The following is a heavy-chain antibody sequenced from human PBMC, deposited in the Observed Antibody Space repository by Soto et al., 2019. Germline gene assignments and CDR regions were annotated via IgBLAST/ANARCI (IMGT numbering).Heavy chain of an antibody. Sequence: GASVKVSCKASGYTFTSYGISWVRQAPGQGLEWMGWISAYNGNTNYAQKLQGRVTMTTDTSTSTAYMELRSLRSDDTAVYYCARVLTQYQLLPSGYWGQGTLVTVSS. CDR2: ISAYNGNT. CDR1: GYTFTSYG. D-gene: IGHD2-2*01. J-gene: IGHJ4*02. CDR3: ARVLTQYQLLPSGY. V-gene: IGHV1-18*01.